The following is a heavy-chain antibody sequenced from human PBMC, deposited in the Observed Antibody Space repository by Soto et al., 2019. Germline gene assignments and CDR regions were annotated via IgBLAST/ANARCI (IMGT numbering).Heavy chain of an antibody. CDR1: GFTFSDYA. CDR2: VRGSGDDT. D-gene: IGHD2-21*02. J-gene: IGHJ4*02. CDR3: AREPYGDSQYFDY. V-gene: IGHV3-23*01. Sequence: GGSLRLSCAASGFTFSDYAMNWIRQAPGKGLEWVSAVRGSGDDTWYADSVKGRFTVSRDNSKNTIYLQANSLRAEDTAVYYCAREPYGDSQYFDYWGQGTPVTVSS.